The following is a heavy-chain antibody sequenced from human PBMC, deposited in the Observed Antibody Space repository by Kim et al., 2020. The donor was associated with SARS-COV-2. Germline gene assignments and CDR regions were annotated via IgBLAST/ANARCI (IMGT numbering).Heavy chain of an antibody. D-gene: IGHD3-3*02. Sequence: GGSLRLSCVASGFTFSSYVMSWLRQAPGKGLEWVSVIYSDGTTKFYVGTVMGRFTVSRDNSKDTLFLQMNNLRAEDTAVYFCAKDHFRSSGDFWGQGTL. CDR1: GFTFSSYV. CDR3: AKDHFRSSGDF. CDR2: IYSDGTTK. V-gene: IGHV3-23*03. J-gene: IGHJ4*02.